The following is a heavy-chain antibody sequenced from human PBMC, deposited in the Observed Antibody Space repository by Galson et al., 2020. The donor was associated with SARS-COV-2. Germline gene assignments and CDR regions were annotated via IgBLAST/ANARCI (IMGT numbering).Heavy chain of an antibody. CDR2: IYYSGST. J-gene: IGHJ3*02. V-gene: IGHV4-39*01. D-gene: IGHD3-3*01. CDR3: ARLRTDFWSGYTGGAFDI. CDR1: GGSISSSSYY. Sequence: SQTLSLTCTVSGGSISSSSYYWGWIRQPPGKGLEWIGSIYYSGSTYYNPSLKSRVTISVDTSKNQFSLKLSSVTAADTAVYYCARLRTDFWSGYTGGAFDIWGQGTMVTVSS.